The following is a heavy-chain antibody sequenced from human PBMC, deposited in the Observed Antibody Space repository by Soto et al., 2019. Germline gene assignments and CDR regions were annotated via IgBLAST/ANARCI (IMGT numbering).Heavy chain of an antibody. D-gene: IGHD2-2*01. CDR3: ARSRAYCSSTSCPLGV. CDR1: GGTFSSYA. CDR2: IIPIFGTA. V-gene: IGHV1-69*13. J-gene: IGHJ6*02. Sequence: SVKVSCKASGGTFSSYAISWVRQAPGQGLEWMGGIIPIFGTANYAQKFQGRVTITADESTSTAYMELSSLRSEDTAVYYCARSRAYCSSTSCPLGVWGQGTTVTVSS.